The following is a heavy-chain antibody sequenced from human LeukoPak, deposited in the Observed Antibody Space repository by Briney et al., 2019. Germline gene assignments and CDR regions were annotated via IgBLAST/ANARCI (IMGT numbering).Heavy chain of an antibody. CDR3: ARHRYYYDSSGSYYQP. CDR1: GASISSYY. V-gene: IGHV4-59*01. D-gene: IGHD3-22*01. CDR2: IYYSGST. Sequence: RSESPSLTCTVSGASISSYYWSWIRQPPGKGLEWIGYIYYSGSTIYNPPLKSRVTISVDTSKNQFSLRMSSVTAADTAVYYCARHRYYYDSSGSYYQPWGQGTLV. J-gene: IGHJ5*02.